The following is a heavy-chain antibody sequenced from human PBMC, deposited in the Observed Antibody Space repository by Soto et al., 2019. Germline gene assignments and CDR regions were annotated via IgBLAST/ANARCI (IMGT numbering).Heavy chain of an antibody. Sequence: ASVKVSCKTSGYTFTGYYMHWVRQAPGQGLEWMGWINPNSGGTNYAQKFQGWVTMTRDTSSSTAYMELSRLRSDDTAVYYCARDNVAVAGPFWHDPSGQGTLVNVSS. J-gene: IGHJ5*02. CDR1: GYTFTGYY. CDR2: INPNSGGT. CDR3: ARDNVAVAGPFWHDP. D-gene: IGHD6-19*01. V-gene: IGHV1-2*04.